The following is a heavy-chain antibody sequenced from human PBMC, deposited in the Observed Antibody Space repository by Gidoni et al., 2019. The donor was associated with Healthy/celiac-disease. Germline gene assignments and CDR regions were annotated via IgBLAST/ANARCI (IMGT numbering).Heavy chain of an antibody. J-gene: IGHJ4*02. CDR2: IYSGGST. CDR3: ARDRSGSYLFDY. V-gene: IGHV3-53*01. CDR1: GFTVSSNY. Sequence: EVQLVESGGGLIQPGGSLSLSCAASGFTVSSNYMSWVRQAPGKGLEWVSVIYSGGSTYYADSVKGRFTISRDNSKNTLYLQMNSLRAEDTAVYYCARDRSGSYLFDYWGQGTLVTVSS. D-gene: IGHD1-26*01.